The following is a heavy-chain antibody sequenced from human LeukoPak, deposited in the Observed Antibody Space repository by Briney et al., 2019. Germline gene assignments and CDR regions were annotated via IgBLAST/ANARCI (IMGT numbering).Heavy chain of an antibody. J-gene: IGHJ5*02. V-gene: IGHV4-39*07. Sequence: NSSETLSLTCTVSGGSISSSSYYWGWIRQPPGKGLEWIGSIYYSGSTYYNPSLKSRVTISVDTSKSQFSLKLSSVTAADTAVYYCATRGGGSFQYNWFDPWGQGTLVTVSS. D-gene: IGHD2-15*01. CDR3: ATRGGGSFQYNWFDP. CDR2: IYYSGST. CDR1: GGSISSSSYY.